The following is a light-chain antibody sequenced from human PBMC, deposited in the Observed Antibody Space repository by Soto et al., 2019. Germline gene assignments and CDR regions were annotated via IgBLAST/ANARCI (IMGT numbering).Light chain of an antibody. Sequence: EIVMTQSPATLSFSPGERDTLSCRASEGVGLKLAWYQLKPGLPPRLLFYDASTRATGLPARFSGSGAGTEFTLSISSLQSEDFATYYCQHYSDSPTFGQGTKV. J-gene: IGKJ1*01. CDR3: QHYSDSPT. CDR2: DAS. CDR1: EGVGLK. V-gene: IGKV3-15*01.